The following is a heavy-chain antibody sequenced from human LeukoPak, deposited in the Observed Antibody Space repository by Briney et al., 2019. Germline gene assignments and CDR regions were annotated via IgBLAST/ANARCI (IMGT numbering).Heavy chain of an antibody. D-gene: IGHD2-2*01. CDR1: GFPFSSYA. CDR3: ARSSIVVVSILDY. V-gene: IGHV3-64*01. Sequence: GGSLRPFCAASGFPFSSYAMHWVRQAPGKGLEYVSAISSNGGSTSYANSVKGRFTISRDNSKNTLYLQMGSLRAEDMAVYYCARSSIVVVSILDYWGQGTLVTVSS. CDR2: ISSNGGST. J-gene: IGHJ4*02.